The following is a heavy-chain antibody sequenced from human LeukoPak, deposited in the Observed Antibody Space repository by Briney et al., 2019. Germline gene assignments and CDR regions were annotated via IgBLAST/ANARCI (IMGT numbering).Heavy chain of an antibody. CDR2: INPGGDNT. CDR1: GYTFTNYY. V-gene: IGHV1-46*01. D-gene: IGHD3-10*01. J-gene: IGHJ4*02. Sequence: ASVKVSCKASGYTFTNYYIHWVRQAPGQGLEWMGLINPGGDNTDYAQNFQGRVTMTRDTSTSTVYMELSRLSSDDTAVYYCARGAGEFGEFDFDYWGQGTLVIVSS. CDR3: ARGAGEFGEFDFDY.